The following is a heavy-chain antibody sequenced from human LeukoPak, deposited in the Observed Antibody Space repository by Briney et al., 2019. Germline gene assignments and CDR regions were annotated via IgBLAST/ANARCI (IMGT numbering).Heavy chain of an antibody. CDR3: ARDGHDILTGYYPSNWFDP. CDR1: GFTFSSYW. D-gene: IGHD3-9*01. Sequence: GSLRLPCAASGFTFSSYWMHWVRQAPGKGLVWVSRINSDGSSTSYADSVKGRFTISRDNAKNTLYLQMNSLRAEDTAVYYCARDGHDILTGYYPSNWFDPWGQGTLVTVSS. V-gene: IGHV3-74*01. CDR2: INSDGSST. J-gene: IGHJ5*02.